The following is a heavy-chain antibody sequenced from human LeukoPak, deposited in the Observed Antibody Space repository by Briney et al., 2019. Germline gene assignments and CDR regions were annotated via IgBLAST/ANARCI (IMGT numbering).Heavy chain of an antibody. V-gene: IGHV1-18*01. D-gene: IGHD2-15*01. CDR1: GYTFTSYG. CDR2: ISAYNGNT. Sequence: GASVKVSCKASGYTFTSYGISWVRQAPGQGLEWMGWISAYNGNTNYAQKLQGRVTMTTDTSTSTAYMELRSLRSDDTAVYYCEREVVVAATTSYYYYYGMDVWGQGTTVTVSS. J-gene: IGHJ6*02. CDR3: EREVVVAATTSYYYYYGMDV.